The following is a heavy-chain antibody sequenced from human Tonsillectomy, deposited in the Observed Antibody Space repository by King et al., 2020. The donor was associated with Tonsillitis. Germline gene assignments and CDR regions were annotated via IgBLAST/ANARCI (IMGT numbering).Heavy chain of an antibody. V-gene: IGHV1-18*04. CDR1: GYTFTSYG. CDR3: ARGASYCLWRGHPPNRYYFDF. D-gene: IGHD3-3*01. CDR2: VSAYNGNT. Sequence: VQLVQSGAEGKKPGASVKVSCKASGYTFTSYGISWVRQAPGQGLEGMGWVSAYNGNTNYAQKLQGRVTMTTDTSTSTAYMELRSLRSDDTAVYYCARGASYCLWRGHPPNRYYFDFWGQGTLVTVSS. J-gene: IGHJ4*02.